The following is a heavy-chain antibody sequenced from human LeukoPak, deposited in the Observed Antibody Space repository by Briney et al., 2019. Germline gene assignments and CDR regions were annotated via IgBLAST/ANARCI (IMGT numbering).Heavy chain of an antibody. V-gene: IGHV3-43D*04. Sequence: PGGSLRLSCAASGFTFDDYAMHWVRQAPGKGLEWVSLISWDGGSTYYADSVKGRFAISRDNSKNSLYLQMNNLRAEDTALYYCAKDRYSSGWYTIDYWGQGTLVTVSS. CDR3: AKDRYSSGWYTIDY. J-gene: IGHJ4*02. CDR1: GFTFDDYA. D-gene: IGHD6-19*01. CDR2: ISWDGGST.